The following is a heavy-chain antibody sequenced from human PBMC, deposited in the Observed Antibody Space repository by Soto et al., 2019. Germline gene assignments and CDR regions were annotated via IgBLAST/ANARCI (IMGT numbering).Heavy chain of an antibody. CDR2: IKSKTDGGTT. CDR3: TTEGGQGQLSLDP. Sequence: PGGSLRLSCAASGFTFGNAWMNWVRQAPGKGLEWVGRIKSKTDGGTTDYAAPVKGRLTISRDDSKNTLYLQMNSLKTEDTAVYYCTTEGGQGQLSLDPWGQGTLVTVSS. CDR1: GFTFGNAW. D-gene: IGHD6-13*01. V-gene: IGHV3-15*07. J-gene: IGHJ5*02.